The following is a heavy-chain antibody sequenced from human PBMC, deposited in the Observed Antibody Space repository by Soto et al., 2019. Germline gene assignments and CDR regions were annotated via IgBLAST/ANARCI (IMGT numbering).Heavy chain of an antibody. Sequence: PVGSLGLSCAASGVTFTAYTVHWVRKAPGKGLEWVSLISWDGSSTYYADSVKGRFTLSRDNSRNSLYLQMDSLRTEDTALYYCAKMGVGATILDWYLDLWGRGTLVTVSS. CDR3: AKMGVGATILDWYLDL. D-gene: IGHD5-12*01. J-gene: IGHJ2*01. CDR2: ISWDGSST. CDR1: GVTFTAYT. V-gene: IGHV3-43*01.